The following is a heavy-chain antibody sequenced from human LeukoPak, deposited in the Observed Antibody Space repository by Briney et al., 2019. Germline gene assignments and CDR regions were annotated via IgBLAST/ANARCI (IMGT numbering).Heavy chain of an antibody. J-gene: IGHJ4*02. CDR2: INQDGSEK. CDR1: GFTFSGYW. V-gene: IGHV3-7*01. CDR3: AKVGSSSWYPSYYFDY. Sequence: GGSLRLSCAASGFTFSGYWMSWVRQTPGKGLEWVANINQDGSEKYYVDSVKGRFTISRDNAKNSQYLQMNSLRAEDTAVYYCAKVGSSSWYPSYYFDYWGQGTLVTVSS. D-gene: IGHD6-13*01.